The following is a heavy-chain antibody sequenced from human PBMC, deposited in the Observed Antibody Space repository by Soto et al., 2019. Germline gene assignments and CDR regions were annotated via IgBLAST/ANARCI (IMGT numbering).Heavy chain of an antibody. CDR3: ARRGADKGRAAGAGYLDAFDI. V-gene: IGHV5-51*01. J-gene: IGHJ3*02. D-gene: IGHD1-26*01. CDR2: IYPGDSDT. CDR1: GYSFTSYW. Sequence: PGESLKISCKGSGYSFTSYWIGWVRQMPGKGLEWMGIIYPGDSDTRYSPSFQGQVTISADKSISTAYLQWSNLKASDTAMYYCARRGADKGRAAGAGYLDAFDIWGQGTMVT.